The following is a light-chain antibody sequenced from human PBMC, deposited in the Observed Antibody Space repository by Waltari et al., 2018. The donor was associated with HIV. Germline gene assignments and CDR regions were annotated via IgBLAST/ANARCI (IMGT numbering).Light chain of an antibody. J-gene: IGKJ2*01. CDR2: GAS. CDR1: ENIYTY. Sequence: DIHLTQFPSSLPASVGDRVNITCRASENIYTYVHWYQEKPGKAPKILIHGASQLQNEVPPRFSGGGYGTEFTLTIDNLRPEDFATYFCQQSYNTVVFTFGQGT. CDR3: QQSYNTVVFT. V-gene: IGKV1-39*01.